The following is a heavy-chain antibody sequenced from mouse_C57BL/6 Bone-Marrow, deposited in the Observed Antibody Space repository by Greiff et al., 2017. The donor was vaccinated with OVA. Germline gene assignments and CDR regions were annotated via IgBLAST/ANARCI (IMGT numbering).Heavy chain of an antibody. J-gene: IGHJ3*01. CDR3: ARWGYGNPFAY. V-gene: IGHV5-17*01. CDR1: GYTFTDYG. D-gene: IGHD2-1*01. Sequence: VQLQQPGAELVKPGASLKLSCKASGYTFTDYGMQWVRQGPEKGLEWVAYISRSSSTTYYADKVKGQVTISRDNANSTLFMQLSSLTSEDTAVYYCARWGYGNPFAYWGQGTVVTVSA. CDR2: ISRSSSTT.